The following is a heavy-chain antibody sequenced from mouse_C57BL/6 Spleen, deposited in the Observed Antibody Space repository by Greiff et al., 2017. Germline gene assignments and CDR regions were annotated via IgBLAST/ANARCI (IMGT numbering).Heavy chain of an antibody. J-gene: IGHJ1*03. CDR2: ISSGSSTI. D-gene: IGHD1-1*01. V-gene: IGHV5-17*01. CDR1: GFTFSDYG. CDR3: ARRTTVVPFDV. Sequence: EVKLMESGGGLVKPGGSLKLSCAASGFTFSDYGMHWVRQAPEKGLEWVAYISSGSSTIYYADTVKGRFTISRDNAKNTLFLQMTSLRSEDTAMYYCARRTTVVPFDVWGTGTTVTVSS.